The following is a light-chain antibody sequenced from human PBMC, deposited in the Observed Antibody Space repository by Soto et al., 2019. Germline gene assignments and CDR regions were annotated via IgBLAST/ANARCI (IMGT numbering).Light chain of an antibody. J-gene: IGKJ1*01. Sequence: EIVMTQSPATLSVSPGERATLSCRASQRVGSNLAWYQQKTGQAPRLLISGASTRATGIPARFIGGGAVTEFILTISSLQAADFVIYYCQQYNNWSPLTFGQGTKVDIK. CDR1: QRVGSN. CDR2: GAS. V-gene: IGKV3-15*01. CDR3: QQYNNWSPLT.